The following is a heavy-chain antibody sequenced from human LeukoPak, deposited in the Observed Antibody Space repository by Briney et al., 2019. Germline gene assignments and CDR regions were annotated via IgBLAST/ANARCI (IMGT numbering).Heavy chain of an antibody. CDR2: IYYDGSNI. CDR3: ARDGKTNSFDY. Sequence: GRSLTLPCAASEFTFTTYGMHWVRQAPGKGLEWVAFIYYDGSNIYYADYVKGRFTISRDISKNTLYLQMDSLRAEDTAIYYCARDGKTNSFDYWGQGTLVTVSS. V-gene: IGHV3-33*01. D-gene: IGHD1-1*01. CDR1: EFTFTTYG. J-gene: IGHJ4*02.